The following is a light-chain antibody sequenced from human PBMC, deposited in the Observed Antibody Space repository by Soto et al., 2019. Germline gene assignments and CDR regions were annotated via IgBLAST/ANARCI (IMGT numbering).Light chain of an antibody. CDR1: QSLLHSNGYNY. V-gene: IGKV2-28*01. CDR3: MQLLHTPLT. J-gene: IGKJ4*01. CDR2: LAS. Sequence: DVVMTQSPLSPPVTPGEPASISCRSSQSLLHSNGYNYLAWFLQKAGQSPQLLIYLASSRASGVPDRFSGSGSGTDFTLEISSVEAEDVGIYYCMQLLHTPLTFGGGTKVDI.